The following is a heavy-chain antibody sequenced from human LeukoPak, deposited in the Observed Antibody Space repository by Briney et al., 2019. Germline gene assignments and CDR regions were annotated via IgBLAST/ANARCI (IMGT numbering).Heavy chain of an antibody. CDR1: GGSFSGYY. V-gene: IGHV4-34*01. CDR3: AREGPRGSYVRYYYIDV. D-gene: IGHD1-26*01. Sequence: SETLSLTCAVYGGSFSGYYWSWIRQPPGKGLEWIGEINHSGSTNYNPSLKSRATISVDTSKNQFSLKLSSVTAADTAVYYCAREGPRGSYVRYYYIDVWGKGTTVTVSS. J-gene: IGHJ6*03. CDR2: INHSGST.